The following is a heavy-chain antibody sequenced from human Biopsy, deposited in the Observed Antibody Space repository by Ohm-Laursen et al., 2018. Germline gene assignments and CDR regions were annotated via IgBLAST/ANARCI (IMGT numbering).Heavy chain of an antibody. CDR3: ARDRGYYSDRTVPGYFDL. V-gene: IGHV4-59*01. Sequence: PSDTLSLTCTASGDDISSYYWSWIRQPPGKGLEWIGYVYYTGSTDYNPSLQSRVTISVDTSKNHFSLRLRSVTPADTAIYYCARDRGYYSDRTVPGYFDLWGRGTLVTVSS. J-gene: IGHJ2*01. D-gene: IGHD3-22*01. CDR1: GDDISSYY. CDR2: VYYTGST.